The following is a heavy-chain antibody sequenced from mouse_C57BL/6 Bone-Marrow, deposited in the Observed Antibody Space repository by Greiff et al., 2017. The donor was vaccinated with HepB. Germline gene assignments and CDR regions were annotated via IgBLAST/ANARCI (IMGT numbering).Heavy chain of an antibody. CDR1: GYTFTDYN. CDR2: INPNNGGT. J-gene: IGHJ3*01. V-gene: IGHV1-18*01. CDR3: ARGNYDYFAWFAY. D-gene: IGHD2-4*01. Sequence: EVQLQQSGPELVKPGSSVKIPCKASGYTFTDYNMDWVKQSHGKSLECIGDINPNNGGTIYNQKFKGKATLTVDKSSSTAYMELRSLTSEDTAVYYCARGNYDYFAWFAYWGQGTLVTVSA.